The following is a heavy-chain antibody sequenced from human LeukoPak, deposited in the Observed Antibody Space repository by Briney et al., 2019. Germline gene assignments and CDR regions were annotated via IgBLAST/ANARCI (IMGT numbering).Heavy chain of an antibody. CDR3: ARDQALTMPYAFDI. CDR2: ISSSSSYI. D-gene: IGHD2/OR15-2a*01. CDR1: GFTFSSYS. J-gene: IGHJ3*02. Sequence: GGSLRLSCAASGFTFSSYSMNWVRQAPGKGLEWVSSISSSSSYIYYADSVKGRFTISRDNAKNSLYLQMNSLRAEDTAVYYCARDQALTMPYAFDIWGQGTMVTVSS. V-gene: IGHV3-21*01.